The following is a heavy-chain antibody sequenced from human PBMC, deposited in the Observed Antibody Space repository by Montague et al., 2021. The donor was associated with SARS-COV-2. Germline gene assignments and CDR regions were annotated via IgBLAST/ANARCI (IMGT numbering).Heavy chain of an antibody. CDR1: GGSISSYY. CDR3: ARQSGRLWGIAVAGAFDY. J-gene: IGHJ4*02. CDR2: IYYSGST. D-gene: IGHD6-19*01. V-gene: IGHV4-59*08. Sequence: SETLSLTCTVSGGSISSYYWRWIRQPPGKGLEWIGYIYYSGSTNXNPSLKSRVTISVDTSKNQFSLKLSSVTAADTAVYYCARQSGRLWGIAVAGAFDYWGQGTLVTVSS.